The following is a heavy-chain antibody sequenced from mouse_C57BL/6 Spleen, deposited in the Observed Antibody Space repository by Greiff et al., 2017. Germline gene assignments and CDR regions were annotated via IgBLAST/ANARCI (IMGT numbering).Heavy chain of an antibody. CDR1: GYTFTEYT. Sequence: QVQLQQSGAELVKPGASVKLSCKASGYTFTEYTIHWVKQRPGQGLEWIGWFYPGRGGIKYNEKFKDKATLTADKSSSTAYMELSRLTSEDSAVYFGVCHRFITTVGPFAYWGQGTLVTVSA. CDR2: FYPGRGGI. D-gene: IGHD1-1*01. V-gene: IGHV1-62-2*01. J-gene: IGHJ3*01. CDR3: VCHRFITTVGPFAY.